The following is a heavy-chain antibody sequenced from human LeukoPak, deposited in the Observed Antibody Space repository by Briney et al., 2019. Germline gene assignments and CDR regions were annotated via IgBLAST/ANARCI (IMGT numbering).Heavy chain of an antibody. D-gene: IGHD3-22*01. Sequence: SETLSFTCAVYGGSFSGYYWSWIRQPPGKGLEWIGEINHSGSTNYNPSLKSRVTISVDTSKNQFSLKLSSVTAADTAVYYCARGFYYDSSGYQFDYWGQGTLVTVSS. J-gene: IGHJ4*02. CDR2: INHSGST. CDR3: ARGFYYDSSGYQFDY. V-gene: IGHV4-34*01. CDR1: GGSFSGYY.